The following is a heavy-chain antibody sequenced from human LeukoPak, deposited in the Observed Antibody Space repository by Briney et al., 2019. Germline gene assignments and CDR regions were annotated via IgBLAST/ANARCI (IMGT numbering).Heavy chain of an antibody. CDR3: ARTIGLMVYAGMLDWFDP. J-gene: IGHJ5*02. V-gene: IGHV4-30-4*08. CDR1: GDSISSGDYY. Sequence: SETLSLTCTVSGDSISSGDYYWSWIRQPPGKGLEWIGYIYYTGNTYYNPSLKSRVTISADTSKNQFSLKLSSVTAADTAVYYCARTIGLMVYAGMLDWFDPWGQGTLVTVSS. D-gene: IGHD2-8*01. CDR2: IYYTGNT.